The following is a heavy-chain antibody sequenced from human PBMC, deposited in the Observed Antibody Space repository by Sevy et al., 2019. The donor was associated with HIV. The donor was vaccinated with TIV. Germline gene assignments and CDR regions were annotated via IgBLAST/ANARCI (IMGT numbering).Heavy chain of an antibody. CDR3: AMDLRRDGMIVVPFEK. J-gene: IGHJ1*01. CDR2: IRSENGGGTT. Sequence: GGSLRLSCAASGLSFSNAWMAWVRQAPGKGLEWVGGIRSENGGGTTDFAAFAQGKFTISRDDAKNTLYLKMNSLQTEDTAVYYCAMDLRRDGMIVVPFEKWGLGTLVTVSS. CDR1: GLSFSNAW. D-gene: IGHD3-22*01. V-gene: IGHV3-15*01.